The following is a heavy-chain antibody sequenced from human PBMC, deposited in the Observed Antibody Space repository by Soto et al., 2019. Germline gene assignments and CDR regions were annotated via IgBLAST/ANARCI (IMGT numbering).Heavy chain of an antibody. J-gene: IGHJ6*02. Sequence: QVQLVQSGAEVKKPGSSVKVSCKASGGTFSSYAISWVRQAPGQGLEWMGGIIPIPGTANYAQKFQGRVTITADESTSTAYMELSSLRPEATAVYYCARSQGSSTSLEIYYYYYYGMDVWGQGTTVTVSS. V-gene: IGHV1-69*01. CDR1: GGTFSSYA. CDR3: ARSQGSSTSLEIYYYYYYGMDV. CDR2: IIPIPGTA. D-gene: IGHD2-2*01.